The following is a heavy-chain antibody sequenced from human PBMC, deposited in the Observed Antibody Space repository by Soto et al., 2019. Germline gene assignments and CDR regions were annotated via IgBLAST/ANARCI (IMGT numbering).Heavy chain of an antibody. CDR3: AREVRQLWYFDY. Sequence: GGSLRLSCAASGFTFSSYAMHWVRQAPGKGLEWVAVISYDGSNKYYADSVKGRFTISRDNSKNTLYLQMNSLRAEDTAVYYCAREVRQLWYFDYWGQGTLVTVSS. D-gene: IGHD3-10*01. CDR1: GFTFSSYA. CDR2: ISYDGSNK. J-gene: IGHJ4*02. V-gene: IGHV3-30-3*01.